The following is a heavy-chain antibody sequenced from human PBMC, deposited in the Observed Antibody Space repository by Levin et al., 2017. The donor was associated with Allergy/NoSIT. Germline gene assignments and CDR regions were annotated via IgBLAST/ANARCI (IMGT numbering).Heavy chain of an antibody. CDR3: AKDLETVVVAATFDYYYYMDV. CDR2: ISYDGSNK. Sequence: GGSLRLSCAASGFTFSSYGMHWVRQAPGKGLEWVAVISYDGSNKYYADSVKGRFTISRDNSKNTLYLQMNSLRAEDTAVYYCAKDLETVVVAATFDYYYYMDVWGKGTTVTVSS. J-gene: IGHJ6*03. CDR1: GFTFSSYG. V-gene: IGHV3-30*18. D-gene: IGHD2-15*01.